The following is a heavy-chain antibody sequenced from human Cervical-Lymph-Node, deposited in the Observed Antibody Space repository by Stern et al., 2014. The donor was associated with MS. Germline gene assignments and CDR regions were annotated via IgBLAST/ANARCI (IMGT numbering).Heavy chain of an antibody. J-gene: IGHJ4*02. Sequence: EVQLVESGGGLIQPGGSLRLSCAVSGFTVSTNYMSWVRQAPGKGLEWVSVIYRDGSTSYADSVKGRFTISKDNSKNTLYLQMNSLRAEDTAVYYCAKGGSSWSTLNYFDYWGRGTLVTVSS. CDR2: IYRDGST. V-gene: IGHV3-53*01. D-gene: IGHD6-13*01. CDR1: GFTVSTNY. CDR3: AKGGSSWSTLNYFDY.